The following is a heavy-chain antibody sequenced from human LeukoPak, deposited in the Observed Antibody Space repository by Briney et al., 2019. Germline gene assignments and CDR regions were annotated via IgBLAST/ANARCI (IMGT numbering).Heavy chain of an antibody. Sequence: GGSLRLSCTASGVSFSGYWMSWVRQAPGKGLEWVAHINQDGSAQYYVDSVKGQFTISRDNAKNSLYLQMNSLRVEDTAVYYCARDSESWTETGPRFDYWGQGTLVTVSS. J-gene: IGHJ4*02. CDR3: ARDSESWTETGPRFDY. V-gene: IGHV3-7*01. D-gene: IGHD3-9*01. CDR2: INQDGSAQ. CDR1: GVSFSGYW.